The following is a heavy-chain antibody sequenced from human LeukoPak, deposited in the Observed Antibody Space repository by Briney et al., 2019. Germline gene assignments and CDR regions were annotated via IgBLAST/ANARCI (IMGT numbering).Heavy chain of an antibody. Sequence: GGSLRLSCAASGFTFSTFWMTWVRQAPGKGPEWVATIKYDGSEKYFVDSVKGRFTISRDNAKKSLFLQMNSLRAEDTAVYYCARDTIVVVPAARRPDYWGQGTLVTVSS. CDR3: ARDTIVVVPAARRPDY. CDR2: IKYDGSEK. J-gene: IGHJ4*02. CDR1: GFTFSTFW. D-gene: IGHD2-2*01. V-gene: IGHV3-7*01.